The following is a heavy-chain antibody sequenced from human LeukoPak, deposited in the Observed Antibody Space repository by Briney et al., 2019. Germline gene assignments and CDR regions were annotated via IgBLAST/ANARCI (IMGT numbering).Heavy chain of an antibody. D-gene: IGHD3-22*01. CDR3: ARDLLKVPRITMIVVAAYGMDV. J-gene: IGHJ6*02. CDR2: IWYDGSNK. Sequence: PGGSLRLSCAASGFTFSSYGMHWVRQAPGKGLEWVAVIWYDGSNKYYADSVKGRFTISRDNSKNTLYLQMNSLRAEDTAVYYCARDLLKVPRITMIVVAAYGMDVWGQGTTVTVSS. CDR1: GFTFSSYG. V-gene: IGHV3-33*01.